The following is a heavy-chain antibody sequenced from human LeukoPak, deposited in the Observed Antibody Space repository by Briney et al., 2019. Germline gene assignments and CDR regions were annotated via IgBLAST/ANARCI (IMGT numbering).Heavy chain of an antibody. J-gene: IGHJ5*02. CDR3: ARGLGYCSSTSCYNWFDP. D-gene: IGHD2-2*01. Sequence: GGSLRLSCAASGFTFSSYWMHWVRQAPGKGLVWVSRINSDGSSTSYADSVKGRFTISRDNAKNTLYLQVNSLRAEDTAVYYCARGLGYCSSTSCYNWFDPWGQGTLVTVSS. CDR1: GFTFSSYW. CDR2: INSDGSST. V-gene: IGHV3-74*01.